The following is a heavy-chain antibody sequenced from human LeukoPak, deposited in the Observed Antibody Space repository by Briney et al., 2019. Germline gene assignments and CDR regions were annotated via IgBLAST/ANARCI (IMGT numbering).Heavy chain of an antibody. Sequence: TSETLSLTCTVSGGSISSYYWSWIRQPPGKRLEWIGYTSYSGSTDYNPSLKSRVTMSVDTSKNQFSLKLSSVTAADTAVYYCAREDSSSWYNRGGIGYWGQGTLVTVSS. CDR1: GGSISSYY. D-gene: IGHD6-13*01. CDR3: AREDSSSWYNRGGIGY. J-gene: IGHJ4*02. V-gene: IGHV4-59*12. CDR2: TSYSGST.